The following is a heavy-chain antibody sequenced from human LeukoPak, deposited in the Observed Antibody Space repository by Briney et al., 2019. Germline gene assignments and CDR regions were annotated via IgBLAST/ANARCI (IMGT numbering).Heavy chain of an antibody. Sequence: ASVTVSCKASGYTFTSYAMHWVRQAPGQRLEWMGWINAGNGNTKYSQKFQGRVTITRDTSASTAYMELSSLRSEDTAVYYCARVASTVTTRGYFDYWGQGTLVTVSS. CDR3: ARVASTVTTRGYFDY. CDR2: INAGNGNT. D-gene: IGHD4-17*01. V-gene: IGHV1-3*01. CDR1: GYTFTSYA. J-gene: IGHJ4*02.